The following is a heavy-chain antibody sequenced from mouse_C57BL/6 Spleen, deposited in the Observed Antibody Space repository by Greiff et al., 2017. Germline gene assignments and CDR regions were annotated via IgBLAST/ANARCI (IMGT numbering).Heavy chain of an antibody. V-gene: IGHV1-47*01. Sequence: VQLQQSGAELVKPGASVKMSCKASGYTFTTYPIEWMKQNHGKSLEWIGNFHPYNDDTKYNEKFKGKATLTVEKSSSPVYLELSRLTSDDSDVYYCARSRGYGDYGYAMDYWGQGTSVTVSS. D-gene: IGHD2-13*01. J-gene: IGHJ4*01. CDR3: ARSRGYGDYGYAMDY. CDR1: GYTFTTYP. CDR2: FHPYNDDT.